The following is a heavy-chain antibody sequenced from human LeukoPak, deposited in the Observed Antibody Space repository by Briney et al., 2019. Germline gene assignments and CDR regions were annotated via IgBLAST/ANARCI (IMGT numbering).Heavy chain of an antibody. CDR1: GFTFSSYA. CDR3: AGFPASGGGELLLYPS. Sequence: QSGGSLRLSCAASGFTFSSYAMHWVRQAPGKGLEWVAVISYDGSNKYYADSVKGRFTISRDNSKNTLYLQMNSLRAEDTAVYYCAGFPASGGGELLLYPSWGQGTLVTVSS. CDR2: ISYDGSNK. D-gene: IGHD3-16*02. J-gene: IGHJ4*02. V-gene: IGHV3-30-3*01.